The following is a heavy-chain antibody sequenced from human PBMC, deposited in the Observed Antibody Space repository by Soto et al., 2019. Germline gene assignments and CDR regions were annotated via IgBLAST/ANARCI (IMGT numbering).Heavy chain of an antibody. Sequence: SETLSLTCTVSGCSISSGGYSWSWIRQPPGKGLEWIGYIYYSGSTYYNPSLKSRVTISIDSSKNQFSLKLTSVTAADTAVYFCARGHDSNDNWGQGTLVTVSS. D-gene: IGHD4-4*01. CDR3: ARGHDSNDN. CDR2: IYYSGST. CDR1: GCSISSGGYS. V-gene: IGHV4-30-2*01. J-gene: IGHJ4*02.